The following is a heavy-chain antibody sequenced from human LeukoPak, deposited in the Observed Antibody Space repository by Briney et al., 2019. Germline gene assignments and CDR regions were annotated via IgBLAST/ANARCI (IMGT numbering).Heavy chain of an antibody. V-gene: IGHV1-69*13. CDR2: VTPMFGTA. D-gene: IGHD3-22*01. J-gene: IGHJ4*02. Sequence: SVKVSCKASGGTFSRFTISWVRQAPGQGFEWMGGVTPMFGTANFAQRFQGRVSITADESTSTAFMVLSSLRFEDTAVYYCAREWGLESSGFYYAYWGQGTLVTVSS. CDR1: GGTFSRFT. CDR3: AREWGLESSGFYYAY.